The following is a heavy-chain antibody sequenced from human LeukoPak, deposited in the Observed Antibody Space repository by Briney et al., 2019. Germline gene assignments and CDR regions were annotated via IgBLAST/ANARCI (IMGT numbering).Heavy chain of an antibody. Sequence: PGGSLRLSCAASGFTFSTYGMHWVRQAPGKGLERMTFIQAGGDEKYYAESVKGRFTVSRDNSKHTLYLQMNRLRAEDTAVYYCARDTPGYGGDDFDYWGQGALVTVSS. V-gene: IGHV3-30*02. J-gene: IGHJ4*02. CDR2: IQAGGDEK. CDR3: ARDTPGYGGDDFDY. CDR1: GFTFSTYG. D-gene: IGHD4-23*01.